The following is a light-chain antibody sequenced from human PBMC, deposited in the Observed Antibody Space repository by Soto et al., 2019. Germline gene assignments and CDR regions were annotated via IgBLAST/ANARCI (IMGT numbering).Light chain of an antibody. CDR3: EAWIDSLYGAL. Sequence: QSVLTQPPSASGTPGQRVTISCSGSSSNIGANPVNWYQQLPGTAPKLPIYNNDQRPSGVPDRFSASKSGTSASLAISGLRSEDEADYYCEAWIDSLYGALFGGGTQLTVL. V-gene: IGLV1-44*01. J-gene: IGLJ2*01. CDR2: NND. CDR1: SSNIGANP.